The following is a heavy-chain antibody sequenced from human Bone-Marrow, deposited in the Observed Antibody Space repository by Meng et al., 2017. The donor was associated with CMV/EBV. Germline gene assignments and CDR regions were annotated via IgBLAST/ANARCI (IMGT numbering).Heavy chain of an antibody. J-gene: IGHJ6*02. CDR2: ISSSSSYI. D-gene: IGHD4-11*01. CDR1: GFTFSSYG. Sequence: GESLKISCAASGFTFSSYGMHWVRQAPGKGLEWVSSISSSSSYIYYADSVKGRFTISRDNAKNSLYLQMNSLRAEDTAVYYCAREDTELTVSRLGRMDVWGQGTTVTVSS. V-gene: IGHV3-21*01. CDR3: AREDTELTVSRLGRMDV.